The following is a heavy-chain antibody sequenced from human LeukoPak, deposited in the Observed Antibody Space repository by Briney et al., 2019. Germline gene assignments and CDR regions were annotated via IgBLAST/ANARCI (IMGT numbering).Heavy chain of an antibody. CDR1: GFTFSSYS. J-gene: IGHJ4*02. CDR3: ARDLVYFDY. Sequence: SGGSLRLSCAASGFTFSSYSMNWVCQAPGKGLEWVSYISSSSSTIYYADSVKGRFTISRDNAKNSLYLQMNSLRAEDTAVYYCARDLVYFDYWGQGTLVTVSS. CDR2: ISSSSSTI. V-gene: IGHV3-48*01.